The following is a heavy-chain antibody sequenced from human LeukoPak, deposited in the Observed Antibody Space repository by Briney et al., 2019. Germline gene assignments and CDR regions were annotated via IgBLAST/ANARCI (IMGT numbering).Heavy chain of an antibody. CDR1: GFTFSSYA. J-gene: IGHJ4*02. V-gene: IGHV3-23*01. CDR3: AKTYYFGDYPHV. Sequence: GGSLRLSCAASGFTFSSYAMSWVRQSPGKGLEWVSDISGSGGRINYADSVKGRFTISRDNSKNTLYLQMNSLRAEDTGVYYCAKTYYFGDYPHVWGRGTLVTVSS. D-gene: IGHD4-17*01. CDR2: ISGSGGRI.